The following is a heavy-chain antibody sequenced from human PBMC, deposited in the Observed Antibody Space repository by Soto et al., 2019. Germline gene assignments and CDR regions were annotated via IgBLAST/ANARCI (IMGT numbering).Heavy chain of an antibody. V-gene: IGHV1-8*01. CDR3: ARGLRYSSGDY. CDR2: VNPNSGNT. J-gene: IGHJ4*02. CDR1: GYSFISYD. D-gene: IGHD6-19*01. Sequence: QVQLVQSGAEVKKPGASVKVSCKASGYSFISYDINWVRQATGQGLEWMGWVNPNSGNTGYAQKFQGRVNMTRNTSISTVDMELSSLRSEDTAMYYCARGLRYSSGDYWGQGTLVTV.